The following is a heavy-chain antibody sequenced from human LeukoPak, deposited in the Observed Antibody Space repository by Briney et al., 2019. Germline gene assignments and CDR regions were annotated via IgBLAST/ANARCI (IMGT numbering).Heavy chain of an antibody. CDR3: AKGYYGSGSYSDY. V-gene: IGHV3-23*01. CDR2: ISGSGGST. J-gene: IGHJ4*02. CDR1: GFTFSSYG. D-gene: IGHD3-10*01. Sequence: QSGGSLRLSCAASGFTFSSYGMSWVRQAPGKGLEWVSAISGSGGSTYYADSVKGRFTISRDNSKNTLYLQMNSPRAEDTAVYYCAKGYYGSGSYSDYWGQGTLVTVSS.